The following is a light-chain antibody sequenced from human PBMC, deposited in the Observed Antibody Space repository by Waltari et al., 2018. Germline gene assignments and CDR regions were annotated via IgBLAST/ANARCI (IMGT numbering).Light chain of an antibody. J-gene: IGKJ1*01. CDR1: QSLIYKDGRTY. CDR2: KVS. V-gene: IGKV2-30*01. Sequence: VLTQSPLSLPVTLGQPASIPCRSSQSLIYKDGRTYLNWFHQRPGQPPRRLFFKVSYRDSGVPDRFSGSGADTEFTLKISRVEAEDVGVYYCLQGTQWPWTFGQGTKVEIK. CDR3: LQGTQWPWT.